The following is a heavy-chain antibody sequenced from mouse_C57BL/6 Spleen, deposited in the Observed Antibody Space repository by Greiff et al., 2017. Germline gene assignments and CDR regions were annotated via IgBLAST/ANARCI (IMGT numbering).Heavy chain of an antibody. V-gene: IGHV1-4*01. Sequence: QVQLQQSGAELARPGASVKMSCKASGYTFTSYTMHWVKQRPGQGLEWIGYINPSSGYTKYNQKFKDKATLTADKSSSTAYMQLSSLTSEDSAVYYCATPFITTVVATDYWGQGTTLTVSS. J-gene: IGHJ2*01. CDR1: GYTFTSYT. CDR3: ATPFITTVVATDY. D-gene: IGHD1-1*01. CDR2: INPSSGYT.